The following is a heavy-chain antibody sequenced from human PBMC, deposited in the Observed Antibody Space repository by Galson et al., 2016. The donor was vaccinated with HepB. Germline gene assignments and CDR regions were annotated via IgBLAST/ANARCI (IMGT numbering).Heavy chain of an antibody. Sequence: SVKVSCKASGGIFGSYGISWVRQAPGQGLEWMGKIIPILAITNYAQKFQGRVTITADKSTSTTYMELSSLRCEDTARYYCARDSRATSGSDYFHHYYVMDVWGQGTTVTVSS. CDR3: ARDSRATSGSDYFHHYYVMDV. CDR1: GGIFGSYG. D-gene: IGHD1-26*01. J-gene: IGHJ6*02. CDR2: IIPILAIT. V-gene: IGHV1-69*04.